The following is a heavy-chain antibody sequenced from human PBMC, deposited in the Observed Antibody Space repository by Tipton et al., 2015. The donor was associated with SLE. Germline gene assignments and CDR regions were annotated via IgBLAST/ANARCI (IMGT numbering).Heavy chain of an antibody. CDR1: GGSISSHY. J-gene: IGHJ4*02. Sequence: TLSLTCTVSGGSISSHYWSWIRQPPGKGLEWIGYIYFTGSTNYNPSLKSRVTISVDMSKDQFSLKLSSVTAADTAVYYCASKAVAGHYFDYWGQGTLVTVSS. CDR3: ASKAVAGHYFDY. V-gene: IGHV4-59*11. CDR2: IYFTGST. D-gene: IGHD6-19*01.